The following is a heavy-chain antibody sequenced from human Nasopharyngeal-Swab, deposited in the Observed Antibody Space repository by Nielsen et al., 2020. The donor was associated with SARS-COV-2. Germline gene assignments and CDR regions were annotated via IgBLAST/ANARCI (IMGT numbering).Heavy chain of an antibody. J-gene: IGHJ6*03. D-gene: IGHD2-2*01. Sequence: WIRQPPGKGLEWIGEINHSGSTNYNPSLKSRVTISVDTSKNQFSLKLSSVTAADTAVYYCARASVVPAAMDYYYYMDVWGKGTTVTV. V-gene: IGHV4-34*01. CDR2: INHSGST. CDR3: ARASVVPAAMDYYYYMDV.